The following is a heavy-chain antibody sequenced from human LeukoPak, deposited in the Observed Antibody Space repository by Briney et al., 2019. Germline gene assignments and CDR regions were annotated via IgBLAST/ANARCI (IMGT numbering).Heavy chain of an antibody. CDR1: GGSISSSSYY. Sequence: PSETLSLTCTVSGGSISSSSYYWGWIRQPPGKGLEWIGSIYYSGNTYYNPSLKSRVIISLDTSRDQFSLKLSSVTAADTAVYYCARYHNGYDDYWGQGSLVTVSS. CDR2: IYYSGNT. CDR3: ARYHNGYDDY. J-gene: IGHJ4*02. V-gene: IGHV4-39*07. D-gene: IGHD5-12*01.